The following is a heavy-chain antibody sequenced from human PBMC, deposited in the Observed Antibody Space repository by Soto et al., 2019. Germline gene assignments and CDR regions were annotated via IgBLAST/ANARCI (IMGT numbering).Heavy chain of an antibody. J-gene: IGHJ6*02. D-gene: IGHD6-6*01. CDR2: IWYDGSNK. CDR3: ARDGSIAARLYYYGMDV. CDR1: GFTFSSYG. V-gene: IGHV3-33*01. Sequence: GGFLRLSCAASGFTFSSYGMHWVRQAPGKGLEWVAVIWYDGSNKYYADSVKGRFTISRDNSKNTLYLQMNSLRAEDTAVYYCARDGSIAARLYYYGMDVWGQGTTVTVSS.